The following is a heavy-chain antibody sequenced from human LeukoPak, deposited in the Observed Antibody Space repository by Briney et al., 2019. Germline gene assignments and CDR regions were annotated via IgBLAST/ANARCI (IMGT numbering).Heavy chain of an antibody. CDR1: GGSFSGYY. CDR3: ASPGILNRGDAFDI. V-gene: IGHV4-34*01. CDR2: INHSGST. Sequence: SETLSLTCAVYGGSFSGYYWSWIRQPPGKGLEWIGEINHSGSTNYNPSLKSRVTISVDKSKNQFSLKLSSVTAADTAVYYCASPGILNRGDAFDIWGQGTMVTVSS. J-gene: IGHJ3*02. D-gene: IGHD1-14*01.